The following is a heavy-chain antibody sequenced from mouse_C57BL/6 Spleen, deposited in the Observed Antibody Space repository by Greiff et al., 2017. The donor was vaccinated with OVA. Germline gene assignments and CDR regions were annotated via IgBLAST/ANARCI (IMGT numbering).Heavy chain of an antibody. CDR3: ARHDGYYDYFDY. CDR1: GFTFSSYA. V-gene: IGHV5-4*01. D-gene: IGHD2-3*01. Sequence: EVHLVESGGGLVKPGGSLKLSCAASGFTFSSYAMSWVRQTPEKRLEWVATISDGGSYTYYPDNVKGRFTISRDNAKNNLYLQMSHLKSEDTAMYYCARHDGYYDYFDYWGQGTTLTVSS. CDR2: ISDGGSYT. J-gene: IGHJ2*01.